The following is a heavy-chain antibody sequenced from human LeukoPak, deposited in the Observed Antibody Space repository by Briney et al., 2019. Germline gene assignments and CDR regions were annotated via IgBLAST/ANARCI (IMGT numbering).Heavy chain of an antibody. CDR2: LNWNGAST. D-gene: IGHD3-10*01. V-gene: IGHV3-20*04. CDR1: GFTFDDYT. Sequence: GGSLRLSCAASGFTFDDYTMHWVRQVPGKGLEWVSGLNWNGASTGYADSVKGRFTISRDNAKNSLYLQMNSLRAEDTAVYYCAREICGSGSSGYWGQGTLVTVSS. CDR3: AREICGSGSSGY. J-gene: IGHJ4*02.